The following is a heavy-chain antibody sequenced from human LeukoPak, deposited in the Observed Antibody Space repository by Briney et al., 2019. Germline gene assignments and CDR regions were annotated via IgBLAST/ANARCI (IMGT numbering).Heavy chain of an antibody. Sequence: SETLSLTCTVSGGSIRSFYWSWIRQSAGKGLEWVGRIYSHGNANYNPSLNSRVTMSLDTSKNQFSLKLTSVTAADTAVYYCAKRGSNTWSDFDYWGQGTLVTVSS. CDR2: IYSHGNA. CDR1: GGSIRSFY. D-gene: IGHD6-13*01. V-gene: IGHV4-4*07. J-gene: IGHJ4*02. CDR3: AKRGSNTWSDFDY.